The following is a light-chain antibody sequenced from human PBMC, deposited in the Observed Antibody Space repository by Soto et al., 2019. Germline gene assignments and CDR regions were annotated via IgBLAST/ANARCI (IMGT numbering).Light chain of an antibody. CDR1: QSVSSN. Sequence: EIVMTQSQATLSVSPGERATLSCRASQSVSSNLAWYQQKPGQAPRLLIYGASTRATGIPARFSGSGSGTEFTLTISSLQSEDFAVYYSQQYNNSPYTFGQGTKLEIK. CDR2: GAS. CDR3: QQYNNSPYT. J-gene: IGKJ2*01. V-gene: IGKV3-15*01.